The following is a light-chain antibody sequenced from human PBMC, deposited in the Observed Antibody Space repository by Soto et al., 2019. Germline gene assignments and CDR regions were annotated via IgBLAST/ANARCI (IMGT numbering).Light chain of an antibody. V-gene: IGKV1-12*01. CDR3: QQANSFPLT. CDR1: QSISSW. Sequence: IQLTQSPSSLSASVGDRVTITCRASQSISSWLAWYQQKPGKAPKLLIYDASSLQSGVPSRFSGSGFGTDFTLTISSLQPEDFATYYCQQANSFPLTFGGGTKVDIK. J-gene: IGKJ4*01. CDR2: DAS.